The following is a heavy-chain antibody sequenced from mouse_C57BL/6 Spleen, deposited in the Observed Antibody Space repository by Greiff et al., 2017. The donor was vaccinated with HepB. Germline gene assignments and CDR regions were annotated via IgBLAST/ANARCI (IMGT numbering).Heavy chain of an antibody. Sequence: QVQLQQSGAELVKPGASVKLSCKASGYTFTEYTIHWVKQRSGQGLEWIGWFYPGSGSIKYNEKFKDKATLTADKSSSTVYMELSRLTSEDSAVYFCARHEERDYDYDPYYAMDYWGQGTSVTVSS. D-gene: IGHD2-4*01. J-gene: IGHJ4*01. CDR1: GYTFTEYT. CDR2: FYPGSGSI. CDR3: ARHEERDYDYDPYYAMDY. V-gene: IGHV1-62-2*01.